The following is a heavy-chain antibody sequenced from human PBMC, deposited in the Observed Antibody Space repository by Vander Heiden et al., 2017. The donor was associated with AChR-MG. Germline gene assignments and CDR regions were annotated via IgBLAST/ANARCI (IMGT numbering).Heavy chain of an antibody. Sequence: QVQLVESGGGVVQPGRSLRLSCAASGFTFSSYGMHWVRQAPGKGLEWVAVIWYDGRKKDDADSVKGRFTISRDNSKNTLYMKMNSLRAEDTAVYYCARDWHSSFSWGQGTLVTVSS. D-gene: IGHD6-19*01. V-gene: IGHV3-33*01. J-gene: IGHJ1*01. CDR2: IWYDGRKK. CDR3: ARDWHSSFS. CDR1: GFTFSSYG.